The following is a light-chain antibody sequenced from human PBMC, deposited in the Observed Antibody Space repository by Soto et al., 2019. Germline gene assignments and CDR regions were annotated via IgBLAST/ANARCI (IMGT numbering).Light chain of an antibody. Sequence: QSVLTQPPSVSAAPGQKVTISCSGTSSNIGNNFVSWYQQLPGTAPTLLIFDNNKRPSGIPDRFSGSKSGTSATLGITGLQTGDEADYYCATWDSDLSAGLFGGGTQLTVL. CDR3: ATWDSDLSAGL. CDR2: DNN. CDR1: SSNIGNNF. V-gene: IGLV1-51*01. J-gene: IGLJ3*02.